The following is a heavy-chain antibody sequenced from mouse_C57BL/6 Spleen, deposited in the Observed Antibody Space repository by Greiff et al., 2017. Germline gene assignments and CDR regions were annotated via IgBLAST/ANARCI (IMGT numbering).Heavy chain of an antibody. CDR2: IHPNSGST. CDR1: GYTFTSYW. Sequence: VQLQQPGAELVKPGASVKLSCKASGYTFTSYWMHWVKQRPGQGLEWIGMIHPNSGSTNYNEKFKSKATLTVDKSSSTAYMQLSSLPSEDSAVYYFASEYYYEAMDYWGQGTSVTVSS. D-gene: IGHD1-1*01. J-gene: IGHJ4*01. CDR3: ASEYYYEAMDY. V-gene: IGHV1-64*01.